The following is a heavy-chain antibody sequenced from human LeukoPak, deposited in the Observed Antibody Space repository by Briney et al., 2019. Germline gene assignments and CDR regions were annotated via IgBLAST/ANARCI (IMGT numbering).Heavy chain of an antibody. Sequence: GGSLRLSCAASGFTFSSYAMNWVRQAPGKGLEWVSYISSGSNTIYYADSVKGRFTISRDNAENTLYLQMNSLGAEDTAVYYCARDDHYNYYYMDVWGKGTTVTVSS. CDR1: GFTFSSYA. J-gene: IGHJ6*03. CDR3: ARDDHYNYYYMDV. V-gene: IGHV3-48*01. CDR2: ISSGSNTI.